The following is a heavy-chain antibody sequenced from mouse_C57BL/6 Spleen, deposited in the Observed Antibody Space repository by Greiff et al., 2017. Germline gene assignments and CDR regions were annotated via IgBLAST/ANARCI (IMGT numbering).Heavy chain of an antibody. J-gene: IGHJ3*01. D-gene: IGHD2-2*01. CDR2: IDPNSGGT. CDR1: GYTFTSYW. Sequence: QVQLQQSGAELVKPGASVKLSCKASGYTFTSYWMHWVKQRPGRGLEWIGRIDPNSGGTKYNEKFKSKATLTVDKPSSTAYMQLSSLTSEDSAVYYCAREASPYGYDGGWFAYWGQGTLVTVSA. CDR3: AREASPYGYDGGWFAY. V-gene: IGHV1-72*01.